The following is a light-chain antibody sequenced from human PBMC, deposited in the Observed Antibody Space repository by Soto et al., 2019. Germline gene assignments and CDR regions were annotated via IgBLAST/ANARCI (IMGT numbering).Light chain of an antibody. CDR2: DAS. CDR3: QQYDNLPLT. CDR1: QAISNY. J-gene: IGKJ4*01. V-gene: IGKV1-33*01. Sequence: DIQMTQSPSSLSASVGDRVTIHCQASQAISNYLNWYQQKPGKAPKLLIYDASNLETGVPSRFSGSGSGTDFTFTISSLQPEDIATYYCQQYDNLPLTFGGGTKVEIK.